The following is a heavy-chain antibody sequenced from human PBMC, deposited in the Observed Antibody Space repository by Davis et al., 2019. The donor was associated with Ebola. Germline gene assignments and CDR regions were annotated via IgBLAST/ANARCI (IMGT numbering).Heavy chain of an antibody. J-gene: IGHJ4*02. CDR3: ARGPLYYYDSSGYRASIGPLRY. Sequence: MPSETLSLTCAVYGGSFSGYYWSWIRQPPGKGLEWIGEINHSGSTNYNPSLKSRVTISVDTSKNQFSLKLSSVTAADTAVYYCARGPLYYYDSSGYRASIGPLRYWGQGTLVTVSS. D-gene: IGHD3-22*01. V-gene: IGHV4-34*01. CDR2: INHSGST. CDR1: GGSFSGYY.